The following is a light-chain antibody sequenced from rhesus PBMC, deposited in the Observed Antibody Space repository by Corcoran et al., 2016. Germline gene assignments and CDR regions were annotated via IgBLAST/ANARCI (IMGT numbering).Light chain of an antibody. CDR1: QSVTSY. J-gene: IGKJ3*01. Sequence: EIVMTQSPATLSLSPGERATLSCRASQSVTSYLAWYQQKPRQAPRLLIYGAYTRATGIPDRCSGSGSVTDFSLTINSLGPEDFAVYYCQETSNLFTFGPGTKLAIK. V-gene: IGKV3-31*02. CDR3: QETSNLFT. CDR2: GAY.